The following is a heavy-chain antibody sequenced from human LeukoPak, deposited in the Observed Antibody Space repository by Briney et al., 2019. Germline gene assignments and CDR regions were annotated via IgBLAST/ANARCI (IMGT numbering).Heavy chain of an antibody. CDR1: GGSISSGSYY. Sequence: KASETLSLTCTVSGGSISSGSYYWSWIRQPAGKGLEWIGRIYTSGSTNYNPSLKSRVTISVDTSKNQFSLKLSSVTAADTAVYYCARVAVAGGGVDYRGQGTLVTVSS. V-gene: IGHV4-61*02. D-gene: IGHD6-19*01. CDR2: IYTSGST. CDR3: ARVAVAGGGVDY. J-gene: IGHJ4*02.